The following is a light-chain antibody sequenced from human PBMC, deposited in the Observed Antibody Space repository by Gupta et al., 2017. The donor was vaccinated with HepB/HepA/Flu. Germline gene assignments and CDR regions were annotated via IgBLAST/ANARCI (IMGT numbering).Light chain of an antibody. V-gene: IGKV1-39*01. J-gene: IGKJ3*01. CDR1: QIITTY. Sequence: DIQMTQSPSSLSASIGDRVTITCRASQIITTYLSWYQQKPGKAPRLLISSASRLQSGVPSRFSGSGSGTDFTLTISSLQPEDFGTYYCQQSYDIPLTFGPGTTVDI. CDR2: SAS. CDR3: QQSYDIPLT.